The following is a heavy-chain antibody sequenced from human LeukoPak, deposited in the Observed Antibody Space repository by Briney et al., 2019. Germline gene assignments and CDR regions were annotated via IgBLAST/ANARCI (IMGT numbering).Heavy chain of an antibody. V-gene: IGHV1-8*01. D-gene: IGHD3-16*02. CDR2: MNPNSGNT. J-gene: IGHJ4*02. CDR3: ARANYVWGSYRHSPGMGY. Sequence: ASVKVSCKASGYTFTSYDINWVRQATGQGLGWMGWMNPNSGNTGYAQKFQGRVTMTRNTSISTAYMELSSLRSEDTAVYYCARANYVWGSYRHSPGMGYWGQGTLVTVSS. CDR1: GYTFTSYD.